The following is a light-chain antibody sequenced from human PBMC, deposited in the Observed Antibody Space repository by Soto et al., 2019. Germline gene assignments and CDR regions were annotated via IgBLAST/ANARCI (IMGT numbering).Light chain of an antibody. CDR3: QQYASAPLT. J-gene: IGKJ1*01. CDR1: LTVTNNY. CDR2: DAS. V-gene: IGKV3-20*01. Sequence: EIVLTHSPDTLSLSPGERATLSCRASLTVTNNYLAWYQQKAGQAPRLVIYDASTRATGIPDRFSASGSGTDFNLTISRLEPEDFAVYFCQQYASAPLTFGQGTKVEVK.